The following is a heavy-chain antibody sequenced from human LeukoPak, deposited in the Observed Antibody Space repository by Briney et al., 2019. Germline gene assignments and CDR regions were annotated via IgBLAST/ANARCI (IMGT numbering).Heavy chain of an antibody. CDR1: GVTISTYW. CDR3: AKDRGDGYTPFDY. J-gene: IGHJ4*02. V-gene: IGHV3-74*01. Sequence: GGSLRLSCAGSGVTISTYWMHWVRQAPGKGLVWVSRIKSDADGYSTDYADSVKGRFTISRDKSKNPLYLQMKSLRADDTAVYYCAKDRGDGYTPFDYWGQGTLVTVSS. CDR2: IKSDADGYST. D-gene: IGHD5-24*01.